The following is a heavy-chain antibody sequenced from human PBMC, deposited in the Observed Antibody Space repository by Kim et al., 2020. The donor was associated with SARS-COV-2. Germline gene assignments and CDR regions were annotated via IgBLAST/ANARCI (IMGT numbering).Heavy chain of an antibody. V-gene: IGHV4-59*08. D-gene: IGHD5-18*01. J-gene: IGHJ4*02. CDR1: GGSISSYY. Sequence: SETLSLTCTVSGGSISSYYWSWIRQPPGKGLEWIGYIYYSGSTNYNPSLKSRVTISVDTSKNQFSLKLSSVTAADTAVYYCARHRIQLWTFDYWGQGTLVTVSS. CDR3: ARHRIQLWTFDY. CDR2: IYYSGST.